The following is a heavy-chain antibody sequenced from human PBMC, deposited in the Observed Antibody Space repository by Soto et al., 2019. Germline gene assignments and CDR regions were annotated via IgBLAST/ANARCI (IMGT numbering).Heavy chain of an antibody. CDR1: GFTFSSYA. CDR2: ISGSGGST. Sequence: GGSLRLSCAASGFTFSSYAMSWVRQAPGKGLEWVSAISGSGGSTYYADSVKGRFTISRDNSKNTLYLQMNSLRAEDTAVYYCAKDSSRKIFGVVTTLDPWGQGTLVTVSS. J-gene: IGHJ5*02. D-gene: IGHD3-3*01. V-gene: IGHV3-23*01. CDR3: AKDSSRKIFGVVTTLDP.